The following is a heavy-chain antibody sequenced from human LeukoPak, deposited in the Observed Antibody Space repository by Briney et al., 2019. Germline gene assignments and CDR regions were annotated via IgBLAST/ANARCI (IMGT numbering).Heavy chain of an antibody. J-gene: IGHJ4*02. D-gene: IGHD5-18*01. Sequence: SETLSLTCTVSGGSISSYYWSWIRQPPGKGLEWIGYIYYSGSTNYNPSLKSRVTISVDTSKNQFSLKLSSVTAADTAVYYCARRNTAMEPDFDYWGQGTLVTVSS. V-gene: IGHV4-59*08. CDR1: GGSISSYY. CDR2: IYYSGST. CDR3: ARRNTAMEPDFDY.